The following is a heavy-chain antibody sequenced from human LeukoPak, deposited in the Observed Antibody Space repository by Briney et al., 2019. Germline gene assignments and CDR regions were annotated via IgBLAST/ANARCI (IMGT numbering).Heavy chain of an antibody. Sequence: ASVKVSCKASGYTFTGYYMHWVRQAPGQGLEWMGWINPNSGGTNYAKKFQGRVTMTRDTSISTAYMELSRLRSDDTAVYYCASSIVGATIDPWGQGTLVSVSS. D-gene: IGHD1-26*01. CDR2: INPNSGGT. CDR1: GYTFTGYY. V-gene: IGHV1-2*02. CDR3: ASSIVGATIDP. J-gene: IGHJ5*02.